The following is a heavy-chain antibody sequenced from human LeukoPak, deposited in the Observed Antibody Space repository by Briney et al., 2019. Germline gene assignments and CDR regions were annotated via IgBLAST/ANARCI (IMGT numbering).Heavy chain of an antibody. CDR1: GLTFSTYA. CDR2: IRTSGGVV. CDR3: VRDQFYAFDV. J-gene: IGHJ3*01. V-gene: IGHV3-48*02. Sequence: TGGSLRLSCAASGLTFSTYAMRWIRQAPGKGLEWISYIRTSGGVVSYTDSVRGRFTISTDSAKNSLYLQMNSLRDDDTAVYYCVRDQFYAFDVWGQGTMVTVSS.